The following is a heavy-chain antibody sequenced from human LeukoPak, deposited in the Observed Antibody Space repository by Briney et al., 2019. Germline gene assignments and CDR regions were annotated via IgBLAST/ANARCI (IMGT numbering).Heavy chain of an antibody. CDR1: GFTFSSYA. J-gene: IGHJ4*02. CDR3: AKDHYWSIDY. V-gene: IGHV3-74*01. D-gene: IGHD3-3*01. CDR2: IKGDGIST. Sequence: GGSLRLSCAASGFTFSSYAMTWVRHAPGQGLVWVSRIKGDGISTNYADSVKGRFTISRDIAKNTLYLQMNSLRAEDTGVYYCAKDHYWSIDYWGRGTLVTVSS.